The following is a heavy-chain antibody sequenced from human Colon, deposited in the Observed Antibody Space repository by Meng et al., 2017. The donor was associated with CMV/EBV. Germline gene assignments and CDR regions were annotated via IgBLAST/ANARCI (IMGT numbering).Heavy chain of an antibody. V-gene: IGHV3-13*01. CDR3: ARGKIAVYGLDV. J-gene: IGHJ6*02. CDR2: IGTAGDT. Sequence: GESLKISCAASGFTFSSYDMQWVRQSTGKGLEWVSAIGTAGDTYYPGSVMGRFTISRDNGKNSLYLQMNSLRAGDTALYYCARGKIAVYGLDVWGQGTTVTVSS. CDR1: GFTFSSYD. D-gene: IGHD2-21*01.